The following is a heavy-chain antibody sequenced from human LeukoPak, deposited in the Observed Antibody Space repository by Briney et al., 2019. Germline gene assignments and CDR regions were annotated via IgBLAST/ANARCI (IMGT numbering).Heavy chain of an antibody. V-gene: IGHV4-59*01. CDR2: IYYSGST. J-gene: IGHJ4*02. Sequence: SETLSLTCTVSGGSISSYYWSWIRQPPGKGLEWIGYIYYSGSTNYNPSLKSRVTISVDTSKNQLSLKLSSVTAADTAVYYCARDAEGGWYYDSSGYIDYWGQGTLVTVSS. CDR1: GGSISSYY. CDR3: ARDAEGGWYYDSSGYIDY. D-gene: IGHD3-22*01.